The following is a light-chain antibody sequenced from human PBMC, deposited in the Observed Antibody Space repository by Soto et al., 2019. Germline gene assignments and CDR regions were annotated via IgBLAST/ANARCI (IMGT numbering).Light chain of an antibody. J-gene: IGKJ1*01. CDR1: ESISTW. Sequence: DIQMTQSPSSLSASVGDRVTLTCRASESISTWLAWYQQKPGKAPKLLIYGASSLESGVPPRFSGDGSGTEFTLTISSLQREDFGIYYCKQYSRLWSFCQGTKVDIK. CDR2: GAS. V-gene: IGKV1-5*03. CDR3: KQYSRLWS.